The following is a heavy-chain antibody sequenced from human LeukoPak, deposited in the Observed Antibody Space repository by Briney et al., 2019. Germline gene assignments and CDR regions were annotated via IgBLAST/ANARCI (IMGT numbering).Heavy chain of an antibody. CDR2: ISYDGSNK. CDR1: GFTFSSYG. V-gene: IGHV3-30*03. CDR3: ARGGLSIMGY. Sequence: GGSLSLSCAASGFTFSSYGMHWVRQAPGKGLEWVAVISYDGSNKYYADSVKGRFTISRDNSKNTLYLQMNSLRAEDTAVYFCARGGLSIMGYWGQGTLVTVSS. J-gene: IGHJ4*02. D-gene: IGHD2/OR15-2a*01.